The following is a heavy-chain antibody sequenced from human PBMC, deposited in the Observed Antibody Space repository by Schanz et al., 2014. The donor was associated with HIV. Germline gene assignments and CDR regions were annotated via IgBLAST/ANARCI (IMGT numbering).Heavy chain of an antibody. CDR2: ISWSGRNT. Sequence: EVKLVESGGGSVQPGRSLRLSCEASGFTFHDCAMHWVRQVPEKGLEWVSGISWSGRNTGYVDSVRGRFSISRDNAKNSLYLQMNSLRAEDTAVYYCARDAARYFDWSYYSDFWGQGTLVTVSS. V-gene: IGHV3-9*01. J-gene: IGHJ4*02. CDR3: ARDAARYFDWSYYSDF. D-gene: IGHD3-9*01. CDR1: GFTFHDCA.